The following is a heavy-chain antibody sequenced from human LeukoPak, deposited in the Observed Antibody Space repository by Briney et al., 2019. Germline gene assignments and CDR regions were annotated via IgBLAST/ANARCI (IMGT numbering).Heavy chain of an antibody. Sequence: GGSLRLSCAASGFTFSDFFMSWIRQAPGKGLEWVSHISSSGSSIYYADSVKGRFTISRDNAKNSLYLQMNSLRAEDTAVYYCARAAIFGTGGTYYFDYWGQGTLVTVSS. CDR2: ISSSGSSI. CDR1: GFTFSDFF. CDR3: ARAAIFGTGGTYYFDY. D-gene: IGHD3-3*01. V-gene: IGHV3-11*01. J-gene: IGHJ4*02.